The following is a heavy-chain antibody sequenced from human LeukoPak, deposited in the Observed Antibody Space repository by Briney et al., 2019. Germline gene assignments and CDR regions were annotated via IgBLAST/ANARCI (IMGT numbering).Heavy chain of an antibody. CDR1: GFTFSSYS. Sequence: PGGSLRLSCAASGFTFSSYSMNWVRQAPGKGLEWVSYISSSSSTIYYADSVKGRFTISRDNAKNSLYLQMNSLRAEDTAVYYCASPRIYNRNYVFDYWGQGTLVTVSS. CDR3: ASPRIYNRNYVFDY. V-gene: IGHV3-48*01. J-gene: IGHJ4*02. CDR2: ISSSSSTI. D-gene: IGHD1-7*01.